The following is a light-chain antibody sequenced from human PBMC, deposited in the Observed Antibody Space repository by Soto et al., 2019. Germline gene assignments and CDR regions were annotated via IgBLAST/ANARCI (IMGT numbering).Light chain of an antibody. V-gene: IGLV1-47*02. CDR1: SSNIGSNY. CDR3: AAWDDSLSGLV. J-gene: IGLJ2*01. Sequence: QSVLTQPPSASGTPGQRVTISCSGSSSNIGSNYVYWYQQLPGTAPKLLIYSNNQRPSGVPDRFSGSKSGTSASLAISGLRSEDEADYYCAAWDDSLSGLVFGGRTKLTVL. CDR2: SNN.